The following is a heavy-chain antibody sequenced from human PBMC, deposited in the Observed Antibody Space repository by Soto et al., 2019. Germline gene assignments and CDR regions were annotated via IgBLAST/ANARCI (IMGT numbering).Heavy chain of an antibody. CDR2: IYYSGST. V-gene: IGHV4-59*01. D-gene: IGHD4-4*01. CDR1: GGSISSYY. Sequence: SETLSLTCTVSGGSISSYYWSWIRQPPGKGLEWIGYIYYSGSTNYNPSLKSRVTISVDTSKNQFSLKLSSVTAADTAVYYCARGEVTTDYYYYYMDVWGKGTTVTVSS. CDR3: ARGEVTTDYYYYYMDV. J-gene: IGHJ6*03.